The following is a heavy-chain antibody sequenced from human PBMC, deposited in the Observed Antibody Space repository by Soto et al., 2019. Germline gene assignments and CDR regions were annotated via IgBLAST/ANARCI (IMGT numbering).Heavy chain of an antibody. CDR3: AREETAWPLAYGLDV. Sequence: GGSLRLSCEASVFSFSTYSMHWVRQARGKGLEWVSSIGRRSDIYYADSVKGRFTISRDNAKNSVSLQMNSLRDEDTAVYYCAREETAWPLAYGLDVWGQGTTVTVSS. CDR2: IGRRSDI. CDR1: VFSFSTYS. V-gene: IGHV3-21*01. J-gene: IGHJ6*02. D-gene: IGHD2-21*02.